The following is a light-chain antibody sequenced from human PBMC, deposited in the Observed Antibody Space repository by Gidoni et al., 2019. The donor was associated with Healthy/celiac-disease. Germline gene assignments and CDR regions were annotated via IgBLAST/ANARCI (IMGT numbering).Light chain of an antibody. CDR2: DAS. J-gene: IGKJ4*01. CDR1: QSVSSY. V-gene: IGKV3-11*01. CDR3: QQRSNWPLT. Sequence: VLTQSPATLSLSPGERATLSCRASQSVSSYLAWYQQKPGQAPRLLIDDASNRATGIPDRFSGRGSGTDFTLTISGREPEDFAVYYCQQRSNWPLTFXGXTKVEIK.